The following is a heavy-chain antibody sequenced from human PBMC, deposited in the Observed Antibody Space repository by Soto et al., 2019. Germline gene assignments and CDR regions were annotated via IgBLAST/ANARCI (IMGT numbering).Heavy chain of an antibody. CDR2: ISSSSSTI. CDR1: GFTFSSYS. D-gene: IGHD4-17*01. Sequence: HPGGSLRLSCAASGFTFSSYSMNWVRQAPGKGLEWVSYISSSSSTIYYADYVKGRFTISRDNAKNSLYLQMNSLRAEVTAVYYCARDRYGDYLAGAFDIWGQGTMVTVSS. CDR3: ARDRYGDYLAGAFDI. J-gene: IGHJ3*02. V-gene: IGHV3-48*01.